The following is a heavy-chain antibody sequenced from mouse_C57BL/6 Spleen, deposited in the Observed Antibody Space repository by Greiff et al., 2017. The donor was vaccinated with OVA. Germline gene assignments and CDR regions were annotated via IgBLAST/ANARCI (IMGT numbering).Heavy chain of an antibody. CDR1: GYTFTSYW. Sequence: QVQLQQPGAELVKPGASVKLSCKASGYTFTSYWMQWVKQRPGQGLEWIGEIDPSDSYTNYNQKFKGKATLTVDTSSSTAYMQLSSLTSEDSAVYYCARSYGYGYAMDYWGQGTSVTVSS. D-gene: IGHD2-2*01. V-gene: IGHV1-50*01. J-gene: IGHJ4*01. CDR2: IDPSDSYT. CDR3: ARSYGYGYAMDY.